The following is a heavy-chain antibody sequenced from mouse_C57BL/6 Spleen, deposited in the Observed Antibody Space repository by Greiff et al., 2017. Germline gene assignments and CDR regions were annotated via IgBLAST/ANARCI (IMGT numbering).Heavy chain of an antibody. Sequence: QVQLQQPGAELVKPGASVKMSCKASGYTFTSYWITWVKQRPGQGLEWIGDIYPGSGSTNYNEKFKSKATLTVDTSSSTAYMQLSSLTSEDSAVYYCARSQESYYYAMDYWGQGTSVTVSS. CDR3: ARSQESYYYAMDY. D-gene: IGHD3-2*02. V-gene: IGHV1-55*01. J-gene: IGHJ4*01. CDR1: GYTFTSYW. CDR2: IYPGSGST.